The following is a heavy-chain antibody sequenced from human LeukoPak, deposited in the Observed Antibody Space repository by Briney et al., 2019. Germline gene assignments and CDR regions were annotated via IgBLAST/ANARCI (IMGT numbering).Heavy chain of an antibody. J-gene: IGHJ2*01. D-gene: IGHD3-10*01. Sequence: SSETLSLTCTVSGGSISSHYLSWLRQPPGKGLEWIGYIYYSDSTNYNPSLKSRVTISVDTSKNQFSLKMSSVTAADTAAYYCARHSYGSYWDFDLWGRGTLVAVSS. CDR2: IYYSDST. CDR3: ARHSYGSYWDFDL. CDR1: GGSISSHY. V-gene: IGHV4-59*08.